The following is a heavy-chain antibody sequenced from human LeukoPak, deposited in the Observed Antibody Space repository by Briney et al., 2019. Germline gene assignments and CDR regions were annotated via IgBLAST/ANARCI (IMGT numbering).Heavy chain of an antibody. Sequence: ASVKVSCKTSGYTFTGYYMHWVRQAPGQGLEWMGWINPNSGGANYAQKFQGRVTMTRDTSISTAYMELSRLRSDDTAVYYCASGATVTSGIDYWGQGTLVTVSS. CDR1: GYTFTGYY. J-gene: IGHJ4*02. CDR2: INPNSGGA. CDR3: ASGATVTSGIDY. D-gene: IGHD4-17*01. V-gene: IGHV1-2*02.